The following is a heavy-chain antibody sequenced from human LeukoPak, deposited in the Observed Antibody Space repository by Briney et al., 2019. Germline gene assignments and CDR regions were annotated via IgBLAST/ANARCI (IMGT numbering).Heavy chain of an antibody. V-gene: IGHV5-51*01. CDR1: GYRFTSYG. Sequence: GESLKISCKGSGYRFTSYGIGWVRQMPGKGLEWMGIIYPGDSDTIYSPSFQGQVTISADKSTSIANLQWSSLKASDTAMYYCARSGGNYYSIWGQGTMVTVSS. CDR2: IYPGDSDT. J-gene: IGHJ3*02. D-gene: IGHD1-26*01. CDR3: ARSGGNYYSI.